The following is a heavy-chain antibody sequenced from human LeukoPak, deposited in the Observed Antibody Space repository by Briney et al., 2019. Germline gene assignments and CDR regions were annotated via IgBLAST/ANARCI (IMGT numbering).Heavy chain of an antibody. CDR3: ARAGRGYDDAFDI. D-gene: IGHD5-12*01. V-gene: IGHV3-11*04. Sequence: GGSLRLSCTASGFSFGDYGLSWFRQAPGKGLEWVSYISSSGSTIYYAHSVKGRFTISRDNAKNSLFLQMNSLRAEDTTVYYCARAGRGYDDAFDIWGQGTMVTVSS. J-gene: IGHJ3*02. CDR2: ISSSGSTI. CDR1: GFSFGDYG.